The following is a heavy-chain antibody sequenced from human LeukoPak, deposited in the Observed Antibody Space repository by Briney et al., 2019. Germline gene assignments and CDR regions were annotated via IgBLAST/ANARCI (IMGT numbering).Heavy chain of an antibody. CDR2: IYYSGST. CDR3: ARHLYGGSYYGLYYFDY. Sequence: SETLSLTCTVSGGSISSYYWSWIRQPPGKGLEWIGYIYYSGSTNCNPSLKSRVTISVDTSKNQFSLKLSSVTAADTAVYYCARHLYGGSYYGLYYFDYWGQGTLVTVSS. J-gene: IGHJ4*02. CDR1: GGSISSYY. V-gene: IGHV4-59*08. D-gene: IGHD1-26*01.